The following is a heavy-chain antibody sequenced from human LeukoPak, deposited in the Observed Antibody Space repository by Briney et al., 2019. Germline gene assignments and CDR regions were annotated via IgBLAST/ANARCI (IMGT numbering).Heavy chain of an antibody. CDR1: AGTFSSYA. D-gene: IGHD5-18*01. V-gene: IGHV1-69*06. J-gene: IGHJ6*04. CDR3: ARSEYSYGYWRGSRYYGMDV. CDR2: IIPIFGTA. Sequence: GCSVTVSCMPSAGTFSSYAISLVRQAPGQGREWMGGIIPIFGTANCAQKFQRRVTITADKSPSTAYMELSSLRYEDTAVYYCARSEYSYGYWRGSRYYGMDVWGKGTTVTVSS.